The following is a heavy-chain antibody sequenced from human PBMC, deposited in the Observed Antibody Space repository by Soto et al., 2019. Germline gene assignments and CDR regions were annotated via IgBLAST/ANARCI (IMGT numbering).Heavy chain of an antibody. D-gene: IGHD3-16*01. V-gene: IGHV4-38-2*02. J-gene: IGHJ6*02. CDR1: GYSISGGYY. CDR2: VYHSGST. Sequence: PSETLSLTRTVSGYSISGGYYWGWIRQPPGKGLEWIGTVYHSGSTYYKPSLKSRVTISIDTSKNQFSLKLTSVTAADTAVYYCARGLDYNGMDVWGQGTTVTVSS. CDR3: ARGLDYNGMDV.